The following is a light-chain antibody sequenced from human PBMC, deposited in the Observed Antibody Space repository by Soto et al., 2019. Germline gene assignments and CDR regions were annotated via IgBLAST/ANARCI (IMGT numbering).Light chain of an antibody. CDR1: QSISNW. Sequence: DIPMTQSPSTLSASVGDRVTITCRASQSISNWLAWYQQKPGKAPKLLIYKASSLESGVPSRFSGSGSGTDFTLTISSLQPDDFATYYCQQYNSYSRTFGQGTKVEIK. J-gene: IGKJ1*01. CDR2: KAS. CDR3: QQYNSYSRT. V-gene: IGKV1-5*03.